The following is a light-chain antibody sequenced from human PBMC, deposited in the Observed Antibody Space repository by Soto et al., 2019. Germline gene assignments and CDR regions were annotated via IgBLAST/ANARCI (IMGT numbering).Light chain of an antibody. CDR3: SSYTSNSTHLI. V-gene: IGLV2-14*01. J-gene: IGLJ2*01. CDR1: SSDIGAYDY. Sequence: QSALTQPASVSGSPGQSITISCSGSSSDIGAYDYVSWYQQYPGKAPKLLIYEVTSRPSGVSHRFSGSKSGSTASLSISGLQLEDDADSYCSSYTSNSTHLILGGGTK. CDR2: EVT.